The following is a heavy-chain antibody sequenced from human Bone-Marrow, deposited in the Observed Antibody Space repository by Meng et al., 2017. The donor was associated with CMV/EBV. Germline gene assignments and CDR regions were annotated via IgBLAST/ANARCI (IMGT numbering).Heavy chain of an antibody. CDR1: GFTFDSYA. CDR3: ARDFSGSYDVGGLEF. J-gene: IGHJ4*02. CDR2: ISYDGNTK. D-gene: IGHD1-26*01. V-gene: IGHV3-30*17. Sequence: GESLKISCAASGFTFDSYAMHWVRQAPGKGLEWVAVISYDGNTKYYAESVKGRFTISRDNSKNTLFLQMNSLTPEDTAMYYCARDFSGSYDVGGLEFWGQGTLVTVSS.